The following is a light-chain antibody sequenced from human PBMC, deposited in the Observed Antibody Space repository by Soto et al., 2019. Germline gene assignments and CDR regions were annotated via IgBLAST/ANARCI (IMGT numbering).Light chain of an antibody. CDR3: QQYNSYSWT. CDR2: RAS. J-gene: IGKJ1*01. Sequence: IQMTQSPSTLSSSVGDRVAITCRASQSISSWLAWYQQKPGKAPKLLIYRASSLESGVPPRFSGSGSGTEFTLTIISMQPDDFATYYCQQYNSYSWTFGQGTKVDIK. V-gene: IGKV1-5*03. CDR1: QSISSW.